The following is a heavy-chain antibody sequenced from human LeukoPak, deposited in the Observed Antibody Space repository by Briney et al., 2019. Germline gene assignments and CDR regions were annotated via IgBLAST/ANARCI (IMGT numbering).Heavy chain of an antibody. D-gene: IGHD3-22*01. CDR2: INWNGGST. CDR1: GFTFDDYG. J-gene: IGHJ4*02. V-gene: IGHV3-20*04. CDR3: ARAFDSSGYYLRPSDY. Sequence: PGGSLRLSCAASGFTFDDYGMSWVRQAPGKGLEWVSGINWNGGSTGYADSVKGRFTISRDNAKNSLYLQMNSLRAEDTALYYCARAFDSSGYYLRPSDYWAREPWSPSPQ.